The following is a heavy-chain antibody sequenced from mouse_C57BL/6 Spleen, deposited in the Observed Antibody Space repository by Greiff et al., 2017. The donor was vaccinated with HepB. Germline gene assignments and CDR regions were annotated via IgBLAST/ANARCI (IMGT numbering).Heavy chain of an antibody. Sequence: DVMLVESGGGLVKPGGSLKLSCAASGFTFSSYAMSWVRQTPEKRLEWVATISDGGSYTYYPDNVKGRFTISRDNAKNNLYLQMIHLQSEDTAMYYCGRDGGSRYYAMDYWGQGTSVTVSS. V-gene: IGHV5-4*01. CDR2: ISDGGSYT. J-gene: IGHJ4*01. CDR3: GRDGGSRYYAMDY. CDR1: GFTFSSYA.